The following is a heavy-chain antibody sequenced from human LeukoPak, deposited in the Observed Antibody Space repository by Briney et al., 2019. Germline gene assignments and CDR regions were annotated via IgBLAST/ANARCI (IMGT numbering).Heavy chain of an antibody. CDR1: GYTFTSYA. D-gene: IGHD6-13*01. CDR2: IIPILGIA. V-gene: IGHV1-69*04. J-gene: IGHJ6*02. CDR3: AATPGIAAAGRGVGYYYYGMDV. Sequence: GASVKVSCKASGYTFTSYAISWVRQAPGQGLEWMGRIIPILGIANYAQKFQGRVTMTEDTSTDTAYMELSSLRSEDTAVYYCAATPGIAAAGRGVGYYYYGMDVWGQGTTVTVSS.